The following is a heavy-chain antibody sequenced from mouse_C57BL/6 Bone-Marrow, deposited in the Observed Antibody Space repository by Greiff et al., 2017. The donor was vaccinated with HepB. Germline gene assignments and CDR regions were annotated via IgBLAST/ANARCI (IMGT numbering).Heavy chain of an antibody. D-gene: IGHD1-1*01. CDR3: ARIAEPSTVAQHGYWYFDV. Sequence: QVTLKVSGPGILQPSQTLSLTCSFSGFSLSTFGMGVGWIRQPSGKGLEWLAHIWWDDDKYYNPALKSRLTISKDTSKNQVFLKIANVYTADTATYYCARIAEPSTVAQHGYWYFDVWGTGTTVTVSS. CDR2: IWWDDDK. V-gene: IGHV8-8*01. CDR1: GFSLSTFGMG. J-gene: IGHJ1*03.